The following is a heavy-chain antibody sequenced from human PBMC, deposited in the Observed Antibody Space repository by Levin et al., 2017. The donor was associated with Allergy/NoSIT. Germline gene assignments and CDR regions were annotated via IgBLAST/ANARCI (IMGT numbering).Heavy chain of an antibody. CDR1: GFTFNYYW. V-gene: IGHV3-7*01. CDR2: IKQDGSEK. Sequence: GESLKISCEASGFTFNYYWMRWVRQAPGKGLEWVASIKQDGSEKYYLDSVKGRFTISSDNAKNSLYLQMNSLRAEDTALYYCVRVNYYDYSSATRRVYWGQGTLVTVSS. J-gene: IGHJ4*02. D-gene: IGHD3-22*01. CDR3: VRVNYYDYSSATRRVY.